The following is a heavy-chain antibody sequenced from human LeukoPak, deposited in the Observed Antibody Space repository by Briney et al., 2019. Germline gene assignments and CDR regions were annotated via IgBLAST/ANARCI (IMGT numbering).Heavy chain of an antibody. CDR2: INPNSGGT. V-gene: IGHV1-2*02. J-gene: IGHJ6*03. CDR1: GYTFTGYY. D-gene: IGHD5-12*01. Sequence: ASVKVSCKASGYTFTGYYMHWVRQAPGQGLEWMGWINPNSGGTNYAQKFQGRVTMTRDTSISTAYMELSRLRSDDTAVYYCARVVIPLSRTLIVATIVNYYYYYMDVWGKGTTVTVSS. CDR3: ARVVIPLSRTLIVATIVNYYYYYMDV.